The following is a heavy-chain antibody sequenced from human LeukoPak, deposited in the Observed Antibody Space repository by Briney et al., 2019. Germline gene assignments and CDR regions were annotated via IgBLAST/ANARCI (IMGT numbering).Heavy chain of an antibody. D-gene: IGHD6-19*01. CDR2: IYYSGST. Sequence: SETLSLTCTVSGGSISSYYWSWIRQPPGKGLEWIGYIYYSGSTNYNPSLKSRVTISVDPSKNQFSLKLSSVTAADTAVYYCARATGSSGWYEGNFDYWGQGTLVTVSS. J-gene: IGHJ4*02. CDR1: GGSISSYY. CDR3: ARATGSSGWYEGNFDY. V-gene: IGHV4-59*01.